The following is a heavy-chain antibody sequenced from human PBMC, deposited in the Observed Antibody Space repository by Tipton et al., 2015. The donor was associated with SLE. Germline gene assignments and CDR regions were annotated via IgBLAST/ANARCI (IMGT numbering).Heavy chain of an antibody. CDR3: ARFGSEWGSFDY. CDR2: IYTSGST. CDR1: GGSISSSSYY. J-gene: IGHJ4*02. V-gene: IGHV4-61*05. Sequence: TLSLTCTVSGGSISSSSYYWGWIRQPPGKGLEWIGYIYTSGSTNYNPSLKSRVTISVDTSKNQFSLNLSSVTAADTAVYYCARFGSEWGSFDYWGQGTLVTVSS. D-gene: IGHD3-10*01.